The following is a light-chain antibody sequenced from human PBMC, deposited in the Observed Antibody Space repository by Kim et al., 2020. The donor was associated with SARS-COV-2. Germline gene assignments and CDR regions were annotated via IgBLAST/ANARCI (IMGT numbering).Light chain of an antibody. CDR1: QSVDNE. CDR3: QQRHRWPPT. Sequence: EIVLTQSPATLSLSPGERATLSCRASQSVDNELAWYLQKPGQAPRLLIYDASNRATGIPPRFSASGSGTDFTLTISRLEPEDFAVYYCQQRHRWPPTFGQGTRLEIK. V-gene: IGKV3-11*01. CDR2: DAS. J-gene: IGKJ5*01.